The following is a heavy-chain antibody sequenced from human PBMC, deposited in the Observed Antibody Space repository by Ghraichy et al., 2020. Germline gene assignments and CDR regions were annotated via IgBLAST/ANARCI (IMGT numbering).Heavy chain of an antibody. J-gene: IGHJ5*02. D-gene: IGHD6-13*01. V-gene: IGHV4-34*01. CDR1: GGSFSGYY. CDR2: INHSGST. CDR3: ARDSIAAADNNWFDP. Sequence: SETLSLTCAVYGGSFSGYYWSWIRPPPGKGLEWIGEINHSGSTNYNPSLKSRVTISVDTSKNQFSLKLSSVTAADTAVYYCARDSIAAADNNWFDPWGQGTLVTVSS.